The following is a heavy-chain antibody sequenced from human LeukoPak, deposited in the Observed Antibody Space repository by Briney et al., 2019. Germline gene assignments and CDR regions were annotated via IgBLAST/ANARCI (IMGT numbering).Heavy chain of an antibody. CDR3: ARPPFPGVLGGAAGYYYGMDV. J-gene: IGHJ6*04. Sequence: ASVKVSCKASGYTFTSYAMHWVRQAPGQRLEWMGWINAGNGNTKDAQKFQGRVTITRDTSASTAYMELSSLRSEDTAVYYRARPPFPGVLGGAAGYYYGMDVWGKGTTVTVSS. CDR2: INAGNGNT. V-gene: IGHV1-3*01. D-gene: IGHD3-16*01. CDR1: GYTFTSYA.